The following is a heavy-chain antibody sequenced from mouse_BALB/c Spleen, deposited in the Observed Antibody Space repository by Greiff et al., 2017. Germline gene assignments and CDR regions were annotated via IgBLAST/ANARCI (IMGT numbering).Heavy chain of an antibody. Sequence: EVKVVESGGGLVKPGGSLKLSCAASGFTFSDYYIYWVRQTPEKRLEWVATISDGGSYTYYPDSVKGRFTISRDNAKNNLYLQMSSLKSEDTAMYYCARDRGTFAYWGQGTLVTVSA. D-gene: IGHD2-14*01. CDR3: ARDRGTFAY. J-gene: IGHJ3*01. CDR2: ISDGGSYT. CDR1: GFTFSDYY. V-gene: IGHV5-4*02.